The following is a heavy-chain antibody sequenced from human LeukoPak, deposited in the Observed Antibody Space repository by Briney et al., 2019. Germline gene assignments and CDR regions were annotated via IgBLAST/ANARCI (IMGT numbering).Heavy chain of an antibody. CDR3: AKSSTIFGVVPPQGDY. J-gene: IGHJ4*02. CDR1: GFTFSSYA. D-gene: IGHD3-3*01. Sequence: PGGSLRLSCAASGFTFSSYAMSWVRQAPGKGLEWVSAISGSGGSTYYADSVKGRFTISRDNSKNTLYLQMISLRAEDTAVYYCAKSSTIFGVVPPQGDYWGQGTLVTVSS. V-gene: IGHV3-23*01. CDR2: ISGSGGST.